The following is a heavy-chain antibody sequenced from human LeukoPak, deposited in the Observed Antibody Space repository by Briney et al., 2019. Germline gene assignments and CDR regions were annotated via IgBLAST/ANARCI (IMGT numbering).Heavy chain of an antibody. V-gene: IGHV3-30-3*01. CDR2: ISYDGSNK. J-gene: IGHJ4*02. D-gene: IGHD5-24*01. CDR3: ATGRDGYNLDY. CDR1: GFTFSSYA. Sequence: PGGSLRLSCAAPGFTFSSYAMHWVRQAPGKGLEWVAVISYDGSNKYYADSVKGRFTISRDNYKNTLYLQMNSLRAEDTAVYYCATGRDGYNLDYWGQGTLVTVSS.